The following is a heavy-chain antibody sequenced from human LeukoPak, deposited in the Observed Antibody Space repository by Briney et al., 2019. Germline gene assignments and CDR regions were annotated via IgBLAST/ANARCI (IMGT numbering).Heavy chain of an antibody. Sequence: PGRSLRLSCAASGFTFSSYAMSWVRQAPGKGLEWVSAISGSGGSTYYADSVKGRFTISRDNSKNTLYLQMNSLRAEDTAVYYCAKSRGYSSSWDLDYWGQGTLVTVSS. CDR1: GFTFSSYA. CDR3: AKSRGYSSSWDLDY. D-gene: IGHD6-13*01. J-gene: IGHJ4*02. CDR2: ISGSGGST. V-gene: IGHV3-23*01.